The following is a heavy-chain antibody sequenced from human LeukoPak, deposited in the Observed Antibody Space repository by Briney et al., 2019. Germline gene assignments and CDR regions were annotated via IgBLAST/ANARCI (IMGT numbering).Heavy chain of an antibody. CDR2: INPNSGGT. V-gene: IGHV1-2*02. Sequence: VASVKVSCKASGYTFTGYYMHWVRQAPGQGLEWMGWINPNSGGTNYAQKFQGRVTMTRDTSISTAYMELSRLRSDDTAVYYCAREPANLAAAGTSWFDPWGQGTLVIVSS. D-gene: IGHD6-13*01. CDR1: GYTFTGYY. CDR3: AREPANLAAAGTSWFDP. J-gene: IGHJ5*02.